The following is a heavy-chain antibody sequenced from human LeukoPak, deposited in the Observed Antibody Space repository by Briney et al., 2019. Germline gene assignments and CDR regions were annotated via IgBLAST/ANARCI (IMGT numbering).Heavy chain of an antibody. CDR1: GFSFNSYD. CDR3: ARDRGYDFWSGSFDL. J-gene: IGHJ2*01. V-gene: IGHV3-13*01. CDR2: IGTGGDT. Sequence: PGGSLRLSCEASGFSFNSYDMHWVRQVTGKGLERVSAIGTGGDTYYADFVKGRFTISRENAKKSFYLEMNCLSAGDTAVYYCARDRGYDFWSGSFDLWGRGTLVTVSS. D-gene: IGHD3-3*01.